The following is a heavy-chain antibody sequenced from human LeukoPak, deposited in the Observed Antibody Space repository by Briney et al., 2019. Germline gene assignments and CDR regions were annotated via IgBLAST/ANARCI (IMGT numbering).Heavy chain of an antibody. CDR2: ISGSGGST. CDR3: AKANTYYYDSSGYYRPYDAFDI. V-gene: IGHV3-23*01. D-gene: IGHD3-22*01. J-gene: IGHJ3*02. Sequence: GGSLRLSCAASGFTFSSYAMSWVRQAPGKGLEWVSAISGSGGSTYYADAVKGPFTISRENSKNTPYLQMNSLRAEDTAVYYCAKANTYYYDSSGYYRPYDAFDIWDQGTMVTVSS. CDR1: GFTFSSYA.